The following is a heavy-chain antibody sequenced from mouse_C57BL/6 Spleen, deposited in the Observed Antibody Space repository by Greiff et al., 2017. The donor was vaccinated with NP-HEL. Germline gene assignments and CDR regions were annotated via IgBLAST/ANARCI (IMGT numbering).Heavy chain of an antibody. CDR2: ISSGGSYT. J-gene: IGHJ4*01. Sequence: EVQVVESGGDLVKPGGSLKLSCAASGFTFSSYGMSWVRQTPDKRLEWVATISSGGSYTYYPDSVKGRFTISRDNAKNTLYLQMSSLKSEDTAMYYCARLRGPYYAMDYWGQGTSVTVSS. CDR1: GFTFSSYG. D-gene: IGHD3-3*01. CDR3: ARLRGPYYAMDY. V-gene: IGHV5-6*01.